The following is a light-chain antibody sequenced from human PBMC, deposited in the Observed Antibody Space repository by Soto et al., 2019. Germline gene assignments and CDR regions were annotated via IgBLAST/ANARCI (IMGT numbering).Light chain of an antibody. V-gene: IGKV2-28*01. CDR3: MQDLQTPVA. Sequence: DIVMTQSPLSLPVTPGEPASISCRSSQSLLASDGNNYLDWYLQKPGQSPQLLIHLGSNRASGVPDGFIGSGSGTDFTLRISRVEAGDVGVYYCMQDLQTPVAFGQGTKVEI. CDR2: LGS. CDR1: QSLLASDGNNY. J-gene: IGKJ1*01.